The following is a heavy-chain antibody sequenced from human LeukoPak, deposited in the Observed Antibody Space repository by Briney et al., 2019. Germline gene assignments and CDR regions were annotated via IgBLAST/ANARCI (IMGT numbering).Heavy chain of an antibody. CDR2: IIPIFGTA. V-gene: IGHV1-69*13. CDR1: GYTFTSYG. J-gene: IGHJ4*02. D-gene: IGHD1-7*01. CDR3: ARGNYPPQFDY. Sequence: GASVKVSCKASGYTFTSYGFSWVRQAPGQGLEWMGGIIPIFGTANYAQKFQGRVTITADESTSTAYMELSSLRSEDTAVYYCARGNYPPQFDYWGQGTLVTVSS.